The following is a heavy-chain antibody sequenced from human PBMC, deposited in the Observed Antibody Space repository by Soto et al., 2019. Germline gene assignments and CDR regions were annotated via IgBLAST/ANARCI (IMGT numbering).Heavy chain of an antibody. Sequence: GRYLRLSCVSSGFIFSAFSMNWVRQAPGKGLEWVSYISSSSTTIYYADAVKGRLTISRDNAKNSLFLQMDRRRDDDTAVYYWGREVGRHRSPTKCYMAFDICGHGETVTV. V-gene: IGHV3-48*02. D-gene: IGHD2-2*01. CDR3: GREVGRHRSPTKCYMAFDI. J-gene: IGHJ3*02. CDR2: ISSSSTTI. CDR1: GFIFSAFS.